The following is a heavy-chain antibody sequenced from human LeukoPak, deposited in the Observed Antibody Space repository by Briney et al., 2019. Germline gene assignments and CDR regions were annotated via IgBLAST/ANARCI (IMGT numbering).Heavy chain of an antibody. CDR1: GFTFSDYY. J-gene: IGHJ4*02. D-gene: IGHD3-9*01. CDR3: ARETLLYYDILTGYRTLGGFDY. V-gene: IGHV3-11*04. Sequence: GGSLRLSCAASGFTFSDYYMSWIRQAPGKGLEWVSYISSSGSTIYYADSVKGRFTISRDNAKNSLYLQMNSLRAEDTAVYYCARETLLYYDILTGYRTLGGFDYWGQGTLVTVSS. CDR2: ISSSGSTI.